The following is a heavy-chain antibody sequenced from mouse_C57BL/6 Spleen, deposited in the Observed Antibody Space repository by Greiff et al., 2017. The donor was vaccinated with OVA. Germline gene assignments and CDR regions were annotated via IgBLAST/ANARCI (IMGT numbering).Heavy chain of an antibody. CDR1: GYTFTSYW. CDR3: AKPPHYYGSSPWYFDV. V-gene: IGHV1-55*01. D-gene: IGHD1-1*01. Sequence: VKLQQPGAELVKPGASVKMSCKASGYTFTSYWITWVKQRPGQGLEWIGDIYPGSGSTNYNEKFKSKATLTVDTSSSTAYMQLSSLTSEDSAVYYCAKPPHYYGSSPWYFDVWGTGTTVTVSS. J-gene: IGHJ1*03. CDR2: IYPGSGST.